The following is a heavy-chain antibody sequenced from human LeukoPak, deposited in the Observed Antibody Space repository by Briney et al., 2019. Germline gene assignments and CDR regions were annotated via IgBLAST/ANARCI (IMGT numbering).Heavy chain of an antibody. J-gene: IGHJ6*02. Sequence: SETLSLTCTVSGGSIGSYYWSWIRQPPGKGLEWIGYIYYSGSTNYNPSLKSRVTISVDTSKNQFSLKLSSVTAADTAVYYCAGVTVTQGHYYYGMDVWGQGTTVTVSS. CDR2: IYYSGST. CDR3: AGVTVTQGHYYYGMDV. D-gene: IGHD4-17*01. CDR1: GGSIGSYY. V-gene: IGHV4-59*08.